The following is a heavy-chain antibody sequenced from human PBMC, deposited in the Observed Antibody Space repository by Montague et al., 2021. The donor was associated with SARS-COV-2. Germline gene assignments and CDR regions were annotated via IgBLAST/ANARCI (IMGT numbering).Heavy chain of an antibody. V-gene: IGHV4-31*03. CDR1: GGSISSDYYY. D-gene: IGHD6-13*01. Sequence: TLSLTCTVSGGSISSDYYYWSWIRQHPGKGLEWLGYIYYSGCTYSNPSLKSRVTISVDTSKNQFSLKLNSVTAADTAAYYCAKIREQLVRRWFDPWGQVSLGSVAS. CDR2: IYYSGCT. CDR3: AKIREQLVRRWFDP. J-gene: IGHJ5*02.